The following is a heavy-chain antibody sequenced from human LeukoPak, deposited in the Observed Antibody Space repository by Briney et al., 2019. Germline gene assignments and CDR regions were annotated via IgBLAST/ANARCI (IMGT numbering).Heavy chain of an antibody. D-gene: IGHD7-27*01. Sequence: PGGSLRLSCAPSGFTFSNFWMSWVRQAPGKGLEWVANIKPDGSEKYYADSVKGRFTISRDNAKNSLYLQMNSLRAEDTAVYYCARHINWGFDYWGQGTSVTVSS. CDR1: GFTFSNFW. CDR3: ARHINWGFDY. CDR2: IKPDGSEK. V-gene: IGHV3-7*01. J-gene: IGHJ4*02.